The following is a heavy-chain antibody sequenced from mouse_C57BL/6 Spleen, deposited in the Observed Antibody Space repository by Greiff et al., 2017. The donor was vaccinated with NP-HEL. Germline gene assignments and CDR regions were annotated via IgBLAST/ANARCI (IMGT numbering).Heavy chain of an antibody. V-gene: IGHV1-82*01. D-gene: IGHD3-2*02. J-gene: IGHJ2*01. CDR2: IYPGDGDT. CDR3: ARGELRLDY. CDR1: GYAFSSSW. Sequence: LQESGPELVKPGASVKISCKASGYAFSSSWMNWVKQRPGKGLEWIGRIYPGDGDTNYNGKFKGKATLTADKSSSTAYMQLSSLTSEDSAVYFCARGELRLDYWGQGTTLTVSS.